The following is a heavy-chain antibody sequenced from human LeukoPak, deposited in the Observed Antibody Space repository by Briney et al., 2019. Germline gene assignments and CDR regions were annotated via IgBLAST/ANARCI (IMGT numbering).Heavy chain of an antibody. CDR2: ISAYNGNT. CDR1: GYTFTSYG. J-gene: IGHJ6*03. Sequence: ASVRVSCKASGYTFTSYGISWVRQAPGQGLEWMGWISAYNGNTNYAQKLQGRVTLTTDTSTSTAYMELRSLRSDDTAVYYCARGGIAAAGSPYYYMDVWGKGTTVTVSS. V-gene: IGHV1-18*01. CDR3: ARGGIAAAGSPYYYMDV. D-gene: IGHD6-13*01.